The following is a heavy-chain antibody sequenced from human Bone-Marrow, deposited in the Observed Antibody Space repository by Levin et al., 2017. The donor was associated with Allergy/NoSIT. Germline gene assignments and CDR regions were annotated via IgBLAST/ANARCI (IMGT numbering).Heavy chain of an antibody. CDR2: IFYSGST. CDR1: GGSIGSYD. Sequence: PSETLSLTCTVSGGSIGSYDWSWIRQPPGQGLEWIGYIFYSGSTNYNPSLKSRVTISIDTSKNQFSLKLKPVTAADTTVYYCARDRGSGSYRSKWLDPWGQGTLVTVSS. J-gene: IGHJ5*02. V-gene: IGHV4-59*01. D-gene: IGHD3-16*02. CDR3: ARDRGSGSYRSKWLDP.